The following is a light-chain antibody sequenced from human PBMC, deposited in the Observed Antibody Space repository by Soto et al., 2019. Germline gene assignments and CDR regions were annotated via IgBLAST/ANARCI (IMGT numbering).Light chain of an antibody. CDR1: TSNIGNTG. J-gene: IGLJ2*01. V-gene: IGLV1-51*01. CDR3: GTWDTSLDVV. Sequence: QSVLTQPPSVSAAPGQTVTISCSGSTSNIGNTGVSWYQQLPGTAPKLLIYDNNKRPSGIPDRFSGSESGTSATLGITGLQAGDEADYYCGTWDTSLDVVFGGGTKLTVL. CDR2: DNN.